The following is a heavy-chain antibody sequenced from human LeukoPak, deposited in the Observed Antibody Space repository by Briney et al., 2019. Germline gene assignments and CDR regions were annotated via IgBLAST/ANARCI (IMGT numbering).Heavy chain of an antibody. J-gene: IGHJ5*02. CDR1: GGSISSYY. D-gene: IGHD3-22*01. Sequence: SETLSLTCTVSGGSISSYYGSWIRQPPGKGLEGVGYIYYSGSTNYTPYLKSRVTISVDTSKNKFSLKLSSVTAADTAVYYCARGSDYYDSSGYSNWFDPWGQGTLVTVSS. CDR2: IYYSGST. CDR3: ARGSDYYDSSGYSNWFDP. V-gene: IGHV4-59*01.